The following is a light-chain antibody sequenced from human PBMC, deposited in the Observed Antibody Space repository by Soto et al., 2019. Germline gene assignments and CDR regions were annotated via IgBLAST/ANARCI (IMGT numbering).Light chain of an antibody. CDR1: TSNIGSNT. CDR3: AAWDDNPEGVL. J-gene: IGLJ2*01. V-gene: IGLV1-44*01. Sequence: QSVLTQPPSVSETPGQRVVLSCSGSTSNIGSNTVNWYQQLPGTAPKAVIYSNSLRPSGVPDRFSGSKSGTSASLAISGLQSEDEADYYCAAWDDNPEGVLFGGGTKLTVL. CDR2: SNS.